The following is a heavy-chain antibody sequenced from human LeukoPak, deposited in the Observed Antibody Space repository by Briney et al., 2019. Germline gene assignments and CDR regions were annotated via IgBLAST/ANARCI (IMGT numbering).Heavy chain of an antibody. CDR2: IYYRGST. V-gene: IGHV4-59*01. D-gene: IGHD4-17*01. J-gene: IGHJ2*01. CDR1: GGSISTYY. Sequence: SETLSLTCTVSGGSISTYYWSWIRQPPGKGLEWIGYIYYRGSTNYNPSLKSRVTILVDTPKNQFSLKLSSVTAADTAVYYCARGGYTTGGYWYLDLWGRGTLVTVSS. CDR3: ARGGYTTGGYWYLDL.